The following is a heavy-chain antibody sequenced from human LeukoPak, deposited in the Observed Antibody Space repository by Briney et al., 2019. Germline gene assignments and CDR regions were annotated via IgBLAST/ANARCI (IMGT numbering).Heavy chain of an antibody. Sequence: GGSLRLSCAASGFTFSSYSMNWVRQAPGKGLEWVSYISSSSSTIYYADSVKGRFNISRDNAKNSLYLQMNSLRTEDTAVYYCARSWFGPCDYWGRGTLVTVSS. V-gene: IGHV3-48*01. CDR3: ARSWFGPCDY. D-gene: IGHD3-10*01. CDR2: ISSSSSTI. CDR1: GFTFSSYS. J-gene: IGHJ4*02.